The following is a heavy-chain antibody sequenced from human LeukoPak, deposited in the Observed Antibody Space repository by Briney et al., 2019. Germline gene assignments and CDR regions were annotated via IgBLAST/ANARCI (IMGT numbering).Heavy chain of an antibody. J-gene: IGHJ4*02. CDR1: GGSISSSSYY. Sequence: SETLSLTCTVSGGSISSSSYYWGWIRQPPGKGLEWIGSIYYSGSTYYNPSLKSRVTISVDTSKNQFSLKLSSVTAADTAVYYCARDLTYHYDPTSDYWGQGTLVTVSS. CDR3: ARDLTYHYDPTSDY. V-gene: IGHV4-39*07. CDR2: IYYSGST. D-gene: IGHD3-22*01.